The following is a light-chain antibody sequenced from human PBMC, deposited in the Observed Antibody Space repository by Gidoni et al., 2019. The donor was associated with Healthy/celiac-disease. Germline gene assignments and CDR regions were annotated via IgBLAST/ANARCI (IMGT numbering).Light chain of an antibody. CDR2: DTS. CDR1: QSVRSY. Sequence: EIVLTQSPATLSLSPGERATLSCRASQSVRSYLAWYQQRPGQAPRLLIYDTSNRASGIPARFSGSGSGTDFTLTISSLEPEDFAVYYCQLRSNWPPSYTFGQGTKLEIK. J-gene: IGKJ2*01. V-gene: IGKV3-11*01. CDR3: QLRSNWPPSYT.